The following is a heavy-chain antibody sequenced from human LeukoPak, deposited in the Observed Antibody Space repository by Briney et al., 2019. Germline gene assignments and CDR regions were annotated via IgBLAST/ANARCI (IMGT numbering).Heavy chain of an antibody. V-gene: IGHV4-39*01. D-gene: IGHD5-12*01. CDR2: IYYSGST. J-gene: IGHJ4*02. CDR1: GGSISSTSYY. CDR3: ARHRYSAYASSDY. Sequence: SETLSLTCTVSGGSISSTSYYWGWIRQPPGKGLEWFGSIYYSGSTYYNPSLKSRVTISLATSKNQFSLKLSSVTAADTAVYYCARHRYSAYASSDYWGQGTLVTVSS.